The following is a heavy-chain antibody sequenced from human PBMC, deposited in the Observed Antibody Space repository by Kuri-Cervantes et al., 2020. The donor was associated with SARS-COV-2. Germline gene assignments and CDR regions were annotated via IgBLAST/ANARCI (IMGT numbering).Heavy chain of an antibody. V-gene: IGHV1-2*04. CDR3: ARHGGLQMAGTDF. CDR2: INPNSGGT. J-gene: IGHJ4*02. D-gene: IGHD6-19*01. Sequence: ASVKVSCKASGYTFTGYYMHWVRQAPGQGLEWMGWINPNSGGTNYAQKFQGWVTMTRDTSISTVYMQWRSLKASDTAIYYCARHGGLQMAGTDFWGQGTLVTVSS. CDR1: GYTFTGYY.